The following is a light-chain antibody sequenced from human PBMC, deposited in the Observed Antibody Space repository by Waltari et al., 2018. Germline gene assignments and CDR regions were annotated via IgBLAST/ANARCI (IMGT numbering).Light chain of an antibody. Sequence: SYELTQPPSVSVSPGQTASITCSGNKLGDKYACWYHQTPGQSPVLVIYQDRKRPSGIPERFSGSNSGNTATLTISGTQAMDEADYYCQAWDNSTAVFGGGTKLTVL. V-gene: IGLV3-1*01. J-gene: IGLJ2*01. CDR2: QDR. CDR3: QAWDNSTAV. CDR1: KLGDKY.